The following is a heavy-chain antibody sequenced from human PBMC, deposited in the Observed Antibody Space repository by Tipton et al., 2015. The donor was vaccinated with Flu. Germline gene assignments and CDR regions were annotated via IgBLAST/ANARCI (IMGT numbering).Heavy chain of an antibody. D-gene: IGHD6-19*01. CDR3: ARETQWSNFDY. J-gene: IGHJ4*02. CDR2: ISTSGTTI. Sequence: SLRLSCAASGFTFSSYEMNWVRQAPGKGLESVSYISTSGTTIYYADSVKGRFTISRDNAKNSLYLQMNSLRAEDTAVYYCARETQWSNFDYWGQGTLVTVSS. V-gene: IGHV3-48*03. CDR1: GFTFSSYE.